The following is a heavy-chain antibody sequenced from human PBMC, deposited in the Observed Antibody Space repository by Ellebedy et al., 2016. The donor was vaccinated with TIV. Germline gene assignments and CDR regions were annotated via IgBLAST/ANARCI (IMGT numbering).Heavy chain of an antibody. Sequence: SETLSLTXTVSGGSISSYYWSWIRQPPGKGLEWIGYIYYSGSTNYNPSLKSRVTISVDTSKNQFSLKLSSVTAADTAVYYCASTRGYCSSTSCYGNYYMDVWGKGTTVTVSS. CDR3: ASTRGYCSSTSCYGNYYMDV. CDR2: IYYSGST. V-gene: IGHV4-59*13. J-gene: IGHJ6*03. CDR1: GGSISSYY. D-gene: IGHD2-2*03.